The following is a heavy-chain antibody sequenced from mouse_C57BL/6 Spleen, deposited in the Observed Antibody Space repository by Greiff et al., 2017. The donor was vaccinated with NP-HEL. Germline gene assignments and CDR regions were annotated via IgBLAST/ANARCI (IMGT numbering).Heavy chain of an antibody. CDR3: TRGPYYYGSRYYFDY. D-gene: IGHD1-1*01. V-gene: IGHV1-15*01. Sequence: QVQLKQSGAELVRPGASVTLSCKASGYTFTDYEMHWVKQTPVHGLEWIGAIDPETGGTAYNQKFKGKAILTADKSSSTAYMELRSLTSEDSAVYYCTRGPYYYGSRYYFDYWGQGTTLTVSS. CDR2: IDPETGGT. J-gene: IGHJ2*01. CDR1: GYTFTDYE.